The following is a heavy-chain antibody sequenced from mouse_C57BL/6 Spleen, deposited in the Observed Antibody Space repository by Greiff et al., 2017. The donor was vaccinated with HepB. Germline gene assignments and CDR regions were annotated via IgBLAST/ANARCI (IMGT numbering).Heavy chain of an antibody. D-gene: IGHD1-1*01. CDR1: GFTFSDYY. V-gene: IGHV5-12*01. Sequence: EVHLVESGGGLVQPGGSLKLSCAASGFTFSDYYMYWVRQTPEKRLEWVAYISNGGGSTYYPDTVKGRFTISRDNAKNTLYLQMSRLKSEDTAMYYCARLLLRYWYFDVWGTGTTVTVSS. J-gene: IGHJ1*03. CDR2: ISNGGGST. CDR3: ARLLLRYWYFDV.